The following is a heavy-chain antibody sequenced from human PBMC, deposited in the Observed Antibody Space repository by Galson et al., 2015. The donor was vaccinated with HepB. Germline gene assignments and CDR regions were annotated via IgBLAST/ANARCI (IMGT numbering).Heavy chain of an antibody. CDR3: AKDIVGAARRGWPYYYYYMDV. CDR2: ISWDGGST. D-gene: IGHD6-6*01. V-gene: IGHV3-43*01. CDR1: GFTFDDYT. Sequence: SLRLSCAASGFTFDDYTMHWVRQAPGKGLEWVSLISWDGGSTYYADSVKGRFTISRDNSKNSLYLQMNSLRTEDTALYYCAKDIVGAARRGWPYYYYYMDVWGKGTTATVSS. J-gene: IGHJ6*03.